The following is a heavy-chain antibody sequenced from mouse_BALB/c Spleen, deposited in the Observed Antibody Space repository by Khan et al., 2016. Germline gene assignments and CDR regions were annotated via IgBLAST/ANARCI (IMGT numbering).Heavy chain of an antibody. J-gene: IGHJ3*01. CDR2: IRSNSNNYAT. Sequence: EVQLVETGGGLVQPRGSLKLSCAASGFSFNTNAMNWVRQAPGKGLEWVARIRSNSNNYATYYADSVKDRITISRDDPQSMLYLQMNNLRTEDTAMYYCVRDTPFAYWGQGTLVTVSA. CDR3: VRDTPFAY. V-gene: IGHV10S3*01. CDR1: GFSFNTNA.